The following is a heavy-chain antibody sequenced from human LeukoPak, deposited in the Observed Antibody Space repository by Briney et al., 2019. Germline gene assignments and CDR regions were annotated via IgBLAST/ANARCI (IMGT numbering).Heavy chain of an antibody. D-gene: IGHD1-1*01. CDR1: GGSISIYY. Sequence: SETLSLTCTVSGGSISIYYWNWIRQPAGKGLEWIGRIYTSGSTKYNPSLKSRVTISIDTSKNQFSLKLRSVTAADTAVYYCARDGNALWGQGTLVTVSS. V-gene: IGHV4-4*07. CDR2: IYTSGST. J-gene: IGHJ4*02. CDR3: ARDGNAL.